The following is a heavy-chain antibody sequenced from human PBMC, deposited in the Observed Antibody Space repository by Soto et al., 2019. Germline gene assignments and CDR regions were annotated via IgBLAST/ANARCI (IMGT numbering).Heavy chain of an antibody. CDR2: ISYDGSNK. CDR3: ARAGGLLLDY. J-gene: IGHJ4*01. CDR1: GFTFSTYA. V-gene: IGHV3-30-3*01. Sequence: QVQLVESGGGVVQPGRSLRLSCAASGFTFSTYAMHWVRQAPGKGLEWVALISYDGSNKYYADSVKGRFTISRDTSKNTLYLQMNSLRADDTAVYYCARAGGLLLDYWGQEPWSPSPQ. D-gene: IGHD6-25*01.